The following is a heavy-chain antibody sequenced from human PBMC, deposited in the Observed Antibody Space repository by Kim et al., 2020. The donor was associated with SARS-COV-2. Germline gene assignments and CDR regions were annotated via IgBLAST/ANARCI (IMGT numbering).Heavy chain of an antibody. D-gene: IGHD3-10*01. CDR2: ISNNAGDT. Sequence: GGSLRLSCAASGFSFSGYGMSWVRQAPGKGLQWVSTISNNAGDTYYADSVKGRLTISRDNSKNTLYLQMNSLRADDTAVYYCAKAVYSHGLFDFWGQGSLVPVSS. J-gene: IGHJ4*02. V-gene: IGHV3-23*01. CDR1: GFSFSGYG. CDR3: AKAVYSHGLFDF.